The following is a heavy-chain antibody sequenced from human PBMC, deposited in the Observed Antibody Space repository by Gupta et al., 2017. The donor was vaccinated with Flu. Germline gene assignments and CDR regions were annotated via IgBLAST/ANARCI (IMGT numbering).Heavy chain of an antibody. J-gene: IGHJ3*01. CDR3: ARVRLVPGQLGGDAFDL. Sequence: SWVRQSPEKGLEWIGEVNYRGTANYHSSLQSRASIFIDESWTHFSLRLTSVTAADTGIYYCARVRLVPGQLGGDAFDLWGQGTKVIVSS. CDR2: VNYRGTA. V-gene: IGHV4-4*02. D-gene: IGHD3-16*01.